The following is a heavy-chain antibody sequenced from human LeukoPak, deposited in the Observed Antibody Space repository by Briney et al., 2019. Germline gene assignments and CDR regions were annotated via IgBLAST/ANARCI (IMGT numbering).Heavy chain of an antibody. Sequence: GGSLRLSCAGSGFTFSTSDMVWARQAPGKGLEWVSTISTTSGHLYYADSVKGRFTTSRDNAKDSLCLHMSSLRVEDTAVYYCARNFESWGQGTLVTVSS. CDR2: ISTTSGHL. V-gene: IGHV3-21*01. J-gene: IGHJ5*01. CDR3: ARNFES. CDR1: GFTFSTSD.